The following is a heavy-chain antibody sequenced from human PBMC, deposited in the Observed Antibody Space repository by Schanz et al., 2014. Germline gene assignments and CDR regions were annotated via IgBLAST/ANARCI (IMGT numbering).Heavy chain of an antibody. Sequence: QVQLVESGGSVVQPGRSLRLSCAGSGFSFSDYGMHWVRQAPGRGLEWVAVISYHGSEKYYADSVKGRFTISRDNSKNTLYLQMNSLRTEDTAVYYCARDPSGSYGWFDPWGQGTLVTVSS. CDR3: ARDPSGSYGWFDP. CDR1: GFSFSDYG. D-gene: IGHD1-26*01. CDR2: ISYHGSEK. J-gene: IGHJ5*02. V-gene: IGHV3-30*03.